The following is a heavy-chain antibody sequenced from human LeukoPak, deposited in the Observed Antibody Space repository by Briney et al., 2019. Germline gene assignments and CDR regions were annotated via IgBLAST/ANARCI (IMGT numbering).Heavy chain of an antibody. V-gene: IGHV4-38-2*02. D-gene: IGHD4-11*01. CDR1: GYSISSAYY. Sequence: PSETLSLTCTVSGYSISSAYYGGWRRQPPGKVLEWIATISHSGSTYYKPSLKSRVTISADTSKNQHSLKLSSVTAADTAVYYCARVNTVMATFDYWGQGTPVTVSS. J-gene: IGHJ4*02. CDR2: ISHSGST. CDR3: ARVNTVMATFDY.